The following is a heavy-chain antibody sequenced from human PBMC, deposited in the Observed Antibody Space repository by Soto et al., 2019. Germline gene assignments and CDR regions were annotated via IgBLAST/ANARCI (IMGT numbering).Heavy chain of an antibody. J-gene: IGHJ6*02. CDR1: GGTFSSYA. D-gene: IGHD5-12*01. V-gene: IGHV1-69*01. CDR2: IIPIFGTA. CDR3: AVRIVAEIIDYYYYGMDV. Sequence: QVQLVQSGAEVKKPGSSVKVSCKASGGTFSSYAISWVRQAPGQGLEWMGGIIPIFGTANYAQKFQGRVTITADESTSTAYMELSSLRSEDTAVYYCAVRIVAEIIDYYYYGMDVWGQGTAVTVSS.